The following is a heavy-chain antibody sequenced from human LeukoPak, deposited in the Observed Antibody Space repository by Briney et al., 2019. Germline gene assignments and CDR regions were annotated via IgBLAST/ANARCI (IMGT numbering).Heavy chain of an antibody. D-gene: IGHD1-26*01. V-gene: IGHV4-59*01. CDR2: IYYSGST. Sequence: SETLSLTCTVSGGSISSYYWSWIRQPPGKGLEWIGYIYYSGSTNYDPSLKSRVTISVDTSKNQFSLKLSSVTAADTAGYYCARDSDSGSYSYFDYWGQGTLVTVSS. CDR1: GGSISSYY. CDR3: ARDSDSGSYSYFDY. J-gene: IGHJ4*02.